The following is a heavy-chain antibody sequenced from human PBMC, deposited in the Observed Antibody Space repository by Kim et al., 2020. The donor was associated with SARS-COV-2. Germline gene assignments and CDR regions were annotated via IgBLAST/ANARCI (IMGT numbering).Heavy chain of an antibody. CDR3: ARDGNTMVRGPGGYFDL. CDR2: ISSSSSYT. CDR1: GFTFSDYY. V-gene: IGHV3-11*06. J-gene: IGHJ2*01. Sequence: GGSLRLSCAASGFTFSDYYMSWIRQAPGKGLEWVSYISSSSSYTNYADSVKGRFTISRDNAKNSLYLQMNSLRAEDTAVYYCARDGNTMVRGPGGYFDLWGRGTLVTVSS. D-gene: IGHD3-10*01.